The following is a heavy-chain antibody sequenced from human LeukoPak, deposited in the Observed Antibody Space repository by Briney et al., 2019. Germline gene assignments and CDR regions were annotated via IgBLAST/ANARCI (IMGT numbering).Heavy chain of an antibody. Sequence: ASVNVSCKVSGYTLTELSMHWVRQAPGKGLEWMGGFDPEDGETIYAQKFQGRVTMTEDTSTDTAYMELSSLRSEDTAVYYCATSPGGATTFGFDYWGQGTLVTVSS. CDR1: GYTLTELS. CDR3: ATSPGGATTFGFDY. CDR2: FDPEDGET. J-gene: IGHJ4*02. D-gene: IGHD1-26*01. V-gene: IGHV1-24*01.